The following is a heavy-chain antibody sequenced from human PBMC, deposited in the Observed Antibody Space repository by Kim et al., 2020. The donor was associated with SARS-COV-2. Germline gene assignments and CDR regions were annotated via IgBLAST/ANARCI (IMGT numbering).Heavy chain of an antibody. D-gene: IGHD2-2*01. CDR3: ARDVAVVSAAIPGNDASDI. V-gene: IGHV1-69*13. Sequence: SVKVSCKASGGTFGRHVISWVRQAPGQGLEWMGAIIPMSGSSSHAQNFQDRASITADASTGTVYLELWSLRSEDTAVDYCARDVAVVSAAIPGNDASDI. CDR1: GGTFGRHV. CDR2: IIPMSGSS. J-gene: IGHJ3*02.